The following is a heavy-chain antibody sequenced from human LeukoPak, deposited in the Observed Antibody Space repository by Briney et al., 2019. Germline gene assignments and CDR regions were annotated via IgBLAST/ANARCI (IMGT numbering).Heavy chain of an antibody. Sequence: GRSLSLSCAASGFTFNEYAIHWVRQAPGKGPEWVAVVSSDGINKYYADSVKGRFTISRDNSKNTLYLQMNSLRPEDTAVYYYAREKDYGDYIDFWGQGTLVTVSS. J-gene: IGHJ4*02. CDR1: GFTFNEYA. CDR3: AREKDYGDYIDF. CDR2: VSSDGINK. V-gene: IGHV3-30-3*01. D-gene: IGHD4-17*01.